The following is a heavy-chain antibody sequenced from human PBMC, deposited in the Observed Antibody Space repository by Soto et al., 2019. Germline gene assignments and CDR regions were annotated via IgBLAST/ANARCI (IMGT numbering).Heavy chain of an antibody. J-gene: IGHJ6*02. CDR3: AAWYHHYYYGMDV. CDR1: GGSISSYY. Sequence: SETLSLTSTVSGGSISSYYWSWIRQPPGKGLEWIGYIYYSGSTNYNPSLKSRVTISVDTSKNQFSLKLSSVTAADTAVYYCAAWYHHYYYGMDVWGQGTTVTVSS. CDR2: IYYSGST. D-gene: IGHD2-15*01. V-gene: IGHV4-59*01.